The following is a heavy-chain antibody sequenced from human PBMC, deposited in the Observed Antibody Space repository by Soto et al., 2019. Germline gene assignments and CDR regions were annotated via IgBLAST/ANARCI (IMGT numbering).Heavy chain of an antibody. CDR1: GGSVSSGSYY. D-gene: IGHD1-26*01. J-gene: IGHJ6*04. Sequence: NPSETLSLTCTVSGGSVSSGSYYWSWIRQPPGKGLEWIGYIYYSGSTNYNPSLKSRVTISVDTSKNQFSLKLTSVTAADTAVYYCACPSGSYSYHYGMDVWGKGSTVTVSS. V-gene: IGHV4-61*01. CDR3: ACPSGSYSYHYGMDV. CDR2: IYYSGST.